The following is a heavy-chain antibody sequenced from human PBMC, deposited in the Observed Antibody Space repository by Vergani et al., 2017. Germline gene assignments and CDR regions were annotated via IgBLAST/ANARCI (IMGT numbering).Heavy chain of an antibody. D-gene: IGHD3-10*01. CDR2: ISYDGSNK. CDR3: VKFHYGSGSYYTYYYYGMDV. Sequence: QVQLVESGGGVVQPGRSLRLSCAASGFTFSSYGMHWVRQAPGKGLEWVAVISYDGSNKYYADSVKGRFTISRVNSKNTLYLQMNSLRAEDTAVYYCVKFHYGSGSYYTYYYYGMDVWGQGTTVTVSS. V-gene: IGHV3-30*18. J-gene: IGHJ6*02. CDR1: GFTFSSYG.